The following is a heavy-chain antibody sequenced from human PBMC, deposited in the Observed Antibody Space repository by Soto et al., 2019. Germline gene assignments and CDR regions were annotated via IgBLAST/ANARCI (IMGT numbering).Heavy chain of an antibody. CDR2: IGESGTPT. CDR3: ARYIPGVRYYGMDV. V-gene: IGHV3-23*01. CDR1: GFTFSSYA. J-gene: IGHJ6*02. D-gene: IGHD2-2*01. Sequence: PGGSPRLSCAASGFTFSSYAMKWFRQAPGKGLEWVSLIGESGTPTYYADSVKGRFTISRDNSGNTLFLEMYSLRAEDTAVYYCARYIPGVRYYGMDVWGQGTTVTVSS.